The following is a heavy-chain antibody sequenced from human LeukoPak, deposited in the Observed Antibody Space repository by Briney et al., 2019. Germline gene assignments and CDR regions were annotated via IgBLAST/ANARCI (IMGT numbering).Heavy chain of an antibody. Sequence: GGSLRLSCAASGFTFSNAWMSWVRQAPGKGLEWVGLIKNKLDGGTTDYVAPVKGRFTISRDASKNTLSLQMNSLKTEDTAVYWCTTEGYSGYDPFDYWGEGTLVTVSS. CDR3: TTEGYSGYDPFDY. CDR2: IKNKLDGGTT. CDR1: GFTFSNAW. V-gene: IGHV3-15*01. D-gene: IGHD5-12*01. J-gene: IGHJ4*02.